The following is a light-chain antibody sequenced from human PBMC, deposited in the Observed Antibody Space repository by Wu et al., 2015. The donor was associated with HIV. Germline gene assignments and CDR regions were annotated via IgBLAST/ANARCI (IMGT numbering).Light chain of an antibody. Sequence: IQLTQSPSSLSASVGDRVTITCRASQGISSYLAWYQQKPGKVPKLLIYAASTLQSGVPSRFSGSGSGTDFTLTISSLQPEDFATYYCQQLNSYPLTFGPGTKWISN. V-gene: IGKV1-9*01. J-gene: IGKJ3*01. CDR3: QQLNSYPLT. CDR1: QGISSY. CDR2: AAS.